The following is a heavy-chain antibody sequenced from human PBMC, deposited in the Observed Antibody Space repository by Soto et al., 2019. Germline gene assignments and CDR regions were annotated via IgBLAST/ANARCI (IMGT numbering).Heavy chain of an antibody. D-gene: IGHD6-19*01. CDR3: ARGPRGQWLATRRGYFQH. V-gene: IGHV4-34*01. CDR1: GGSFSGYY. J-gene: IGHJ1*01. Sequence: SETLSLTCAVYGGSFSGYYWSWIRQPPGKGLEWIGEINHSGSTNYNPSLKSRVTISVDTSKNQFSLKLSSVTAADTAVYYCARGPRGQWLATRRGYFQHWGQGTLVTVSS. CDR2: INHSGST.